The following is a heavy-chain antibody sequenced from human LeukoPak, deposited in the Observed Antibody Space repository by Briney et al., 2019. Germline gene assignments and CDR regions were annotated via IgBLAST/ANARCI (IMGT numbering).Heavy chain of an antibody. CDR2: MYYSGST. CDR1: GGSINSYY. D-gene: IGHD5-24*01. V-gene: IGHV4-59*01. J-gene: IGHJ4*02. CDR3: TRRCKDAYTLYCFDY. Sequence: PSETLSLTCTVSGGSINSYYWSWIRQPPGKGLERIGHMYYSGSTNYNPSLTSRVTISVDTSKNQFSLKLSSVTAADTAVYYCTRRCKDAYTLYCFDYWGQGTLVTVSS.